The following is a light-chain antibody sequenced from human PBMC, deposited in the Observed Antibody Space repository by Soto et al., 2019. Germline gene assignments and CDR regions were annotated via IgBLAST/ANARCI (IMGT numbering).Light chain of an antibody. J-gene: IGKJ1*01. Sequence: DIQMTQSPSTLSASVGDRVTITCRASQTVSSWLAWYQQKPGKAPKPLIYKASTLKSGVPSRFSGSGSGTEFTLTISSLQPDDFATYYCQHYNSYPEAFGQGTKVDIK. CDR2: KAS. CDR3: QHYNSYPEA. CDR1: QTVSSW. V-gene: IGKV1-5*03.